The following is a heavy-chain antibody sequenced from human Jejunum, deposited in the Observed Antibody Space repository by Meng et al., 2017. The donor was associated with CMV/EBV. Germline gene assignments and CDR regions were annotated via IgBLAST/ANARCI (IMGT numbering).Heavy chain of an antibody. CDR3: ARDPYGGNSGIDF. D-gene: IGHD4-23*01. CDR2: IYYSGNT. Sequence: TVSGGSIRSDDHYWSWISQQPGKGLEWIGYIYYSGNTFYNPSLKSRVTMSVDTSKNQFSLKLSSVTAADTAVYYCARDPYGGNSGIDFWGQGTLVTVSS. V-gene: IGHV4-31*02. J-gene: IGHJ4*02. CDR1: GGSIRSDDHY.